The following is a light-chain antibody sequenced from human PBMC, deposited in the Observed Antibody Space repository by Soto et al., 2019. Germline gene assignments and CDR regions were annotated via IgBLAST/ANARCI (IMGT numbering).Light chain of an antibody. Sequence: QSALTQPPSASGSPGQSVTISCTGTSSDVGSYVFVSWYQQHPGRAPKLMIYEATKRPSGVPDRFSGSKSGNTASLTVSGLQAEDEADYYCSLYAGGNNVIFGGGTKLTVL. CDR3: SLYAGGNNVI. CDR1: SSDVGSYVF. CDR2: EAT. V-gene: IGLV2-8*01. J-gene: IGLJ2*01.